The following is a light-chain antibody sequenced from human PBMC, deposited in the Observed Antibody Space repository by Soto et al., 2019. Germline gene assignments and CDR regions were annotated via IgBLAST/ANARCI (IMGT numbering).Light chain of an antibody. CDR2: DAS. V-gene: IGKV3-11*01. CDR1: QSVSSY. CDR3: QQRSNWPIT. Sequence: EIVLTQSPATLSLSPGERATLSCRTSQSVSSYFAWYQQKPGRAPRLFIYDASNMATGIPARFIGSGSGTYFTLSISSLEPEYFAVYYCQQRSNWPITFGQGTRLEMK. J-gene: IGKJ5*01.